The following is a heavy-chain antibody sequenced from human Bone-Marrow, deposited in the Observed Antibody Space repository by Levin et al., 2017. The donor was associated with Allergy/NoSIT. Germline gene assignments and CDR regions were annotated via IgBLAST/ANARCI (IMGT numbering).Heavy chain of an antibody. D-gene: IGHD2-15*01. J-gene: IGHJ4*02. V-gene: IGHV3-23*01. CDR1: GFTFSSYA. CDR2: ISNPGGTT. Sequence: SGGSLRLSCAASGFTFSSYAMSWVRQAPGKGLEWVSGISNPGGTTYYADSVKGRFTISRDNSKNTLYLQMNSLRAEDTAVYYCAKDLCSGGSCYRLFDYWGQGTLVTVSS. CDR3: AKDLCSGGSCYRLFDY.